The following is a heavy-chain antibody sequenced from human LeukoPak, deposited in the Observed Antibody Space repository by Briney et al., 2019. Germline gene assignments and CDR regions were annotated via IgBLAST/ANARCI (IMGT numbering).Heavy chain of an antibody. Sequence: ASVKVSCKASGYTFTNYDINWVRQATGQGLEWMGWMNPNSGNTGYAQKFQGRVTMNRNTSISTAYMELSSLRSEDTAVYYCARGGYCSGGSCFRAYDFDPWGQGTLVTVSS. CDR3: ARGGYCSGGSCFRAYDFDP. D-gene: IGHD2-15*01. J-gene: IGHJ5*02. CDR1: GYTFTNYD. V-gene: IGHV1-8*01. CDR2: MNPNSGNT.